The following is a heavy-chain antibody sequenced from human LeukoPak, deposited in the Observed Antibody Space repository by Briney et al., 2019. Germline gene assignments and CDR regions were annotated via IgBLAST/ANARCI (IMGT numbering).Heavy chain of an antibody. Sequence: PGGSLRLSCAASGFTFSSYSMNWVRQAPGKGLEWVSAISGSGGSTYYADSVKGRFTISRDNSKNTLYLQMNSLRAEDTAVYYCAKAGRKDYYDSSGYSTFDYWGQGTLVTVSS. CDR3: AKAGRKDYYDSSGYSTFDY. V-gene: IGHV3-23*01. D-gene: IGHD3-22*01. CDR1: GFTFSSYS. J-gene: IGHJ4*02. CDR2: ISGSGGST.